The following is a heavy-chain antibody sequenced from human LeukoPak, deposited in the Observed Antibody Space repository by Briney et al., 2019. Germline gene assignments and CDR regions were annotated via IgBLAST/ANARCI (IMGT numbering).Heavy chain of an antibody. D-gene: IGHD6-6*01. CDR1: GFTVGNNY. CDR2: IYSGGST. J-gene: IGHJ4*02. CDR3: ASLSLGHY. V-gene: IGHV3-53*01. Sequence: GGSLRLSCAASGFTVGNNYMSWVRQAPGKGLEWVSVIYSGGSTYYADSVKGRFTISRDTSKNTLSLQMNSLRAEDMAVYYCASLSLGHYWGQGTLVTVSS.